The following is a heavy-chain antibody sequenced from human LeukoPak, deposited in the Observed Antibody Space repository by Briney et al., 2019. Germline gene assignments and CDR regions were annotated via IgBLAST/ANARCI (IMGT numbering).Heavy chain of an antibody. CDR2: ISSSSSTI. D-gene: IGHD1-1*01. CDR3: ASPTGVQDFDY. CDR1: GFTFSSYS. J-gene: IGHJ4*02. V-gene: IGHV3-48*01. Sequence: GGSLRLSCAASGFTFSSYSVNWVRQAPGKGLEWVSYISSSSSTIYYADSVKGRFTISRDNAKNSLYLQMNSLRAEDTAVYYCASPTGVQDFDYWGQGTLVTVSS.